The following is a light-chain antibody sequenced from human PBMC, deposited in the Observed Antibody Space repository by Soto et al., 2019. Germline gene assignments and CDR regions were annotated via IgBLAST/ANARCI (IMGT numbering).Light chain of an antibody. CDR1: QFVSSD. J-gene: IGKJ4*01. CDR2: GAS. CDR3: QQYNNWPLT. V-gene: IGKV3-15*01. Sequence: EIVMTQSPATLSVSPGERATLSCRASQFVSSDLAWYQQKPGQAPRLLIYGASIRATGIPGRFSGSGSGTAFTLTISSLQSEDFAVYYCQQYNNWPLTFGGGTKV.